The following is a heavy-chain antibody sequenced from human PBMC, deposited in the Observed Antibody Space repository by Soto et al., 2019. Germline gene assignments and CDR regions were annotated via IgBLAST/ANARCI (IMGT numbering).Heavy chain of an antibody. CDR1: GYTFTSYD. V-gene: IGHV1-8*01. CDR2: MNPNSGNT. Sequence: GASVKVSCKASGYTFTSYDINWVRQATGQGLEWMGWMNPNSGNTGYAQKFQGRVTMTRNTSISTAYMELSSLRSEDTAMYYCARGLEWSWSLDPWGKGTLVTISS. J-gene: IGHJ5*02. D-gene: IGHD3-3*01. CDR3: ARGLEWSWSLDP.